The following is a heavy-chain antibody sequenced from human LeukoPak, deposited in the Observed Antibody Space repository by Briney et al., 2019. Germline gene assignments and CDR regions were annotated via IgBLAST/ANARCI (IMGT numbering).Heavy chain of an antibody. Sequence: PGGSLRLSCAASGFTFSSYAMHWVRQAPGKGLEWVAVISYDGSNKYYADSVKGRFTISRDNSKNTLYLQMNSLRAEDTAVYYCARGQGRFPLDYWGQGTLVTVSS. CDR2: ISYDGSNK. D-gene: IGHD3-3*01. J-gene: IGHJ4*02. CDR3: ARGQGRFPLDY. V-gene: IGHV3-30-3*01. CDR1: GFTFSSYA.